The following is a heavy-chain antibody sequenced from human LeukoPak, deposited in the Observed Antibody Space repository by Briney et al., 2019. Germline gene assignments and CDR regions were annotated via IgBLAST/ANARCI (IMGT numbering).Heavy chain of an antibody. D-gene: IGHD5-12*01. CDR3: VRDGSGYAMWD. V-gene: IGHV3-30*02. Sequence: GGSLRLSCAASGFTFSSYGMHWVRQAPGKGLEWVAFVHYGGSNKYYADSVKGRFAISRDNSKNTLYLQMNSLRAEDTAVYYCVRDGSGYAMWDWGQGTLVIVSP. CDR1: GFTFSSYG. J-gene: IGHJ4*02. CDR2: VHYGGSNK.